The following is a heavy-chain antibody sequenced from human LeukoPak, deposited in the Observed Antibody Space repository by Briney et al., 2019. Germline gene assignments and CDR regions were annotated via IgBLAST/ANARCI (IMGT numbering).Heavy chain of an antibody. Sequence: KPSETLSLTCTISGGSISSSSYYWGWIRQPPGKGLEWIGSLYYSGSTYSNPSLKSRVTISVDTSKNQFSLKLSSVTAADTAVYYCAGRDYDARNPQYFAYWGQGTLVTVSS. CDR3: AGRDYDARNPQYFAY. V-gene: IGHV4-39*01. CDR2: LYYSGST. CDR1: GGSISSSSYY. D-gene: IGHD4-17*01. J-gene: IGHJ4*02.